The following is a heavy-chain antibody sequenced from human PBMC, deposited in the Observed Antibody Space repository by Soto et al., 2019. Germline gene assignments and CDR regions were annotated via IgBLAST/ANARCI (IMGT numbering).Heavy chain of an antibody. V-gene: IGHV4-4*02. D-gene: IGHD2-15*01. CDR1: GASISSSNW. CDR3: AIAVGYCSATSCYPFGI. CDR2: VFSSGTT. Sequence: SETLSLTCAVSGASISSSNWWSWVRQSPGKGLEWLGTVFSSGTTYYNPSFTTRLTMSVDTSRSEVSLKMTSMTAADTSVYYCAIAVGYCSATSCYPFGIWGQGSLVTVSS. J-gene: IGHJ4*02.